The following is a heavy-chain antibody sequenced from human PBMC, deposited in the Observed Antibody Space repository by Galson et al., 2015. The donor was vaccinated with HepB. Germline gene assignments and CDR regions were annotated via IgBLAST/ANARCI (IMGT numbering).Heavy chain of an antibody. D-gene: IGHD2-15*01. Sequence: SLRLSCAASGFTFRDYDMSWVRQAPGKGLEWVSVISGSGGSTYYADSVKSRFTISRDNSKNTVYQQMNSLRAEDTAVYYCAKVSMSYCSGGWCYLDYWGQGTLVTVSS. CDR1: GFTFRDYD. CDR3: AKVSMSYCSGGWCYLDY. CDR2: ISGSGGST. J-gene: IGHJ4*02. V-gene: IGHV3-23*01.